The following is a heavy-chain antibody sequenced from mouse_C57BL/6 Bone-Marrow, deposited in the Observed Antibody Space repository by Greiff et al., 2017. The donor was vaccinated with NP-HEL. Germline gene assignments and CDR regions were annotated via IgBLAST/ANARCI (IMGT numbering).Heavy chain of an antibody. J-gene: IGHJ4*01. CDR1: GFNIKDDY. V-gene: IGHV14-4*01. Sequence: EVKLVESGAELVRPGASVKLSCTVSGFNIKDDYMHWVKQRPEQGLAWIGWIDPENGDTEYASKFQGKATITADTSSTTAYLQLSSLTSEDTAVYYCTTGGSSPYAMDYWGQGTSVTVSS. D-gene: IGHD1-1*01. CDR3: TTGGSSPYAMDY. CDR2: IDPENGDT.